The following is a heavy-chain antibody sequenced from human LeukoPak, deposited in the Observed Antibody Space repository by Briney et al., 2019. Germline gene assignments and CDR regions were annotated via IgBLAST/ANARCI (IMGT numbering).Heavy chain of an antibody. J-gene: IGHJ4*02. CDR2: IYYSGST. V-gene: IGHV4-59*12. D-gene: IGHD3-10*01. Sequence: SETLSLTCTVSGGSISHSYWSWIRQPPGKGLEWIGYIYYSGSTNYNPSLTSRVTMSVDTSKNQFSLKLSSVTAADTAVYYCARFNEVRGGYYFDYWGQGTLVTVSS. CDR3: ARFNEVRGGYYFDY. CDR1: GGSISHSY.